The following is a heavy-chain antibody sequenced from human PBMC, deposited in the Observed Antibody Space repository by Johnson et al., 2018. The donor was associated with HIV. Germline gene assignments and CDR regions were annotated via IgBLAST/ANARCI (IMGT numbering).Heavy chain of an antibody. J-gene: IGHJ3*02. CDR3: AKGRWELLAGAFDI. D-gene: IGHD1-26*01. V-gene: IGHV3-23*04. CDR2: ISGSGGST. Sequence: VQLVESGGGVVQPGGSLRLSCAASRFTFSNYDMHWVRQAPGKGLEWVSTISGSGGSTYYADSVKGRFTISRDNSKNTLYVQMNSLRAEDTAAYYCAKGRWELLAGAFDIWGQGTTVTVSS. CDR1: RFTFSNYD.